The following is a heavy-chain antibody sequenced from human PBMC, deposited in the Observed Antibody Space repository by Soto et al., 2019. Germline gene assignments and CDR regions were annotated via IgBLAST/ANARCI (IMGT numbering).Heavy chain of an antibody. CDR3: ARHGENHMHLNSYGYNWYFDL. J-gene: IGHJ2*01. Sequence: SETLSLTCTVSGGSISSSSYYWGWIRQPPGKGLEWIGSIYYSGSTYYNPSLKSRVTISVDTSKNQFSLKLSSVTAADTAVYYCARHGENHMHLNSYGYNWYFDLWGRGTLVTVSS. V-gene: IGHV4-39*01. CDR1: GGSISSSSYY. D-gene: IGHD5-18*01. CDR2: IYYSGST.